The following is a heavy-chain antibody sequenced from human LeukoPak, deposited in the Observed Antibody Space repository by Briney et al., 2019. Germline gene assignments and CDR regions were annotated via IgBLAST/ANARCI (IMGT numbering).Heavy chain of an antibody. CDR3: ARAEWFGELLSAFDI. J-gene: IGHJ3*02. V-gene: IGHV4-59*01. CDR2: IYYRGST. CDR1: GGSISSYY. Sequence: SETLSLTCTVSGGSISSYYWSWIRQPPGKGLEWIGYIYYRGSTNYNPSLKSRVTISVDTSKNQFSLKLSSVTAADTAVYYCARAEWFGELLSAFDIWGQGTMVTVSS. D-gene: IGHD3-10*01.